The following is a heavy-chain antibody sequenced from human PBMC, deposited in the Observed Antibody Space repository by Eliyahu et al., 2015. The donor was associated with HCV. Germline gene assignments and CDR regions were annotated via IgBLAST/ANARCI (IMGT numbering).Heavy chain of an antibody. CDR2: IIPKYGTT. D-gene: IGHD2-15*01. J-gene: IGHJ4*02. Sequence: EVKKSGSSVKVSCNTSGNTFTSYALSWVRQAPGQGLEWMGGIIPKYGTTMYAEKFQGRLTITADTSTSTAYMELSSLTSEDTAIFYCARGLLPPRHNYFDYWGQGTLVTVSS. CDR3: ARGLLPPRHNYFDY. V-gene: IGHV1-69*06. CDR1: GNTFTSYA.